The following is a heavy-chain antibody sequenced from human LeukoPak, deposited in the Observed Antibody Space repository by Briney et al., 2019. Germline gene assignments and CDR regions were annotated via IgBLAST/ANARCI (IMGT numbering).Heavy chain of an antibody. CDR1: GFTFSSYG. V-gene: IGHV3-30*18. CDR3: AKDGHSGYDH. CDR2: ISYDGSNK. Sequence: PGRSLRLSCAASGFTFSSYGMHWVRQALGKGLEWVAVISYDGSNKYYADSVKGRFTISRDNSKNTLYLQMNSLRAEDTAVYYCAKDGHSGYDHWGQGTLVTVSS. J-gene: IGHJ4*02. D-gene: IGHD5-12*01.